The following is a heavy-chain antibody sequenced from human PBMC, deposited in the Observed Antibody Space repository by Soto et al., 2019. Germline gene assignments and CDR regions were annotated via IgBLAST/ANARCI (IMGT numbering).Heavy chain of an antibody. D-gene: IGHD6-19*01. CDR1: GDRVTNQE. CDR3: ARDRGPGSSSAYSSGWYGWYFDL. CDR2: INPSGGTT. Sequence: PAELARKASGDRVTNQEIPSPLQTPGQGLEWMGAINPSGGTTSYAQKFQGRVTVTSDTSTSTVYLELSSLRSEDTAVYYCARDRGPGSSSAYSSGWYGWYFDLWGRGTLV. V-gene: IGHV1-46*01. J-gene: IGHJ2*01.